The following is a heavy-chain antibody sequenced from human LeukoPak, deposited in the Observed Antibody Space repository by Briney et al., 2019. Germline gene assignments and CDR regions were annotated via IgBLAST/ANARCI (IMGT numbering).Heavy chain of an antibody. CDR1: GFTFSSYW. D-gene: IGHD3-10*01. CDR2: IKQDGSEK. CDR3: ASGGYYYDMDV. Sequence: GGSLRLSCAASGFTFSSYWMSWVRQAPGKGLEWVANIKQDGSEKYYVDSVKGRFTISRDNAKNSLYLQMNSLRAEDTAVYHCASGGYYYDMDVWGKGTTVTVSS. V-gene: IGHV3-7*01. J-gene: IGHJ6*03.